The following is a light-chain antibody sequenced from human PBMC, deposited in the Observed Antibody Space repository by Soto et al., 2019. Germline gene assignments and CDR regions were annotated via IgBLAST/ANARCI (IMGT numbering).Light chain of an antibody. J-gene: IGKJ2*01. Sequence: EIVMTQSPATLSVSPGESATLSCRASQSVGSNLAWYQHKPGQAPRLLISGASTRATGLPARFSGSGSGTEFTLTFSSLQSEDFALYFCQQYHILPLYTFGQGTKLEIK. CDR1: QSVGSN. V-gene: IGKV3-15*01. CDR2: GAS. CDR3: QQYHILPLYT.